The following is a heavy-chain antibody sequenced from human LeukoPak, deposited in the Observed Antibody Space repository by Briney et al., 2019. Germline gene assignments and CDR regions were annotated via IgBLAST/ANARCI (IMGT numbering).Heavy chain of an antibody. CDR1: GFTFSTYS. CDR3: ARGRDYGDYADY. V-gene: IGHV3-21*01. Sequence: GGSLRLSCAASGFTFSTYSMNWVRQAPGKRLEWVSSISGSISYIYYADSLKGRFTISRDNAKNSLYLQMNSLRAEDTAVYYCARGRDYGDYADYWSQGTLVTVSS. CDR2: ISGSISYI. D-gene: IGHD4-17*01. J-gene: IGHJ4*02.